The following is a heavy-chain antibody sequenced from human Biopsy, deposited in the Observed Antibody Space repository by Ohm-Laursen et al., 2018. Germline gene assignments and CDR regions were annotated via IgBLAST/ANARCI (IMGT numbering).Heavy chain of an antibody. Sequence: SQTLSLTCTVSGVSISSGAYYWNWLRQRPEMGPDMIGYSYSGGYRKYTPSLQSLITISMDTSRNLFSLSLNSVTSADTAVYYCARAPYVSGRFGWFGPWGQGILVTVSS. J-gene: IGHJ5*02. CDR3: ARAPYVSGRFGWFGP. CDR2: SYSGGYR. V-gene: IGHV4-31*01. CDR1: GVSISSGAYY. D-gene: IGHD3-10*01.